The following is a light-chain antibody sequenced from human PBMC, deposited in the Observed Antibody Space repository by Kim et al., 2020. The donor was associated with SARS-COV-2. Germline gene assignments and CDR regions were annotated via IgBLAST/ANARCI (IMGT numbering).Light chain of an antibody. CDR3: ATWDDILNGYV. V-gene: IGLV1-44*01. J-gene: IGLJ1*01. Sequence: QSVLIQPPSASGTPGQRVTISCSGSSSNIGGNSVNCYQQVPGTAPKVLIYSNTYRPSGVPARFSGSKSGTSASLDISWLHSEDEADYYCATWDDILNGYVFGTGTKVTVL. CDR1: SSNIGGNS. CDR2: SNT.